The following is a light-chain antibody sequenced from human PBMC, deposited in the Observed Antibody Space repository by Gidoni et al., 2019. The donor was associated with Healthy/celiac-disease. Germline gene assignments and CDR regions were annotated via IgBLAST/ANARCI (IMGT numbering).Light chain of an antibody. V-gene: IGKV1-33*01. CDR1: QDIRNY. CDR3: QQYDNLPFT. CDR2: EAS. Sequence: IQMTQSPSTLSASVGDRVTITCQASQDIRNYLNWYQQKPGKAPKLLIYEASNLETGVPSRFSGSGSGTDFTFTISSLQPDDIATYYCQQYDNLPFTFGPGTKVDIK. J-gene: IGKJ3*01.